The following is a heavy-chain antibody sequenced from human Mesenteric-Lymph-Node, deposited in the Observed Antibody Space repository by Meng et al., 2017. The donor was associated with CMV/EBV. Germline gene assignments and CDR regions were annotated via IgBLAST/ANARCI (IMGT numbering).Heavy chain of an antibody. V-gene: IGHV3-33*06. Sequence: GESLKISCVVSGFDFSDSHMHWVRRSPGKGLEWVAVVWFDGSQNYYADSVKGRFTISRDNSRNTMYLQMSSLRVEDTAVYYCAKPKLGKIEGWFFDVWGRGTLVTVSS. CDR1: GFDFSDSH. D-gene: IGHD7-27*01. J-gene: IGHJ2*01. CDR3: AKPKLGKIEGWFFDV. CDR2: VWFDGSQN.